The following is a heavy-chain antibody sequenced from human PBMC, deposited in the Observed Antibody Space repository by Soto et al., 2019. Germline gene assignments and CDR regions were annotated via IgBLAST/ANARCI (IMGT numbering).Heavy chain of an antibody. CDR1: GFSLSTSRVG. D-gene: IGHD6-13*01. CDR2: IYWDDDK. J-gene: IGHJ4*02. V-gene: IGHV2-5*02. CDR3: ARPNPGYSSSWYYFDY. Sequence: QITLKESGPTLVKPTQTLTLTCTFSGFSLSTSRVGVGWIRQPPGKALEWLALIYWDDDKRYSPSLKSRLTITKDTSKNQVVLTMTNMDPVDTATYYCARPNPGYSSSWYYFDYWGQGTLVTVSS.